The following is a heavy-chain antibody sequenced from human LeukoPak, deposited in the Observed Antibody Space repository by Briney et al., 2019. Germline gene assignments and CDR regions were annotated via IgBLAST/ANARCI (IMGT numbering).Heavy chain of an antibody. CDR3: ARDRSGYFDP. D-gene: IGHD3-3*01. CDR1: GGSIRSGRYY. J-gene: IGHJ5*02. Sequence: SETLSLTCTVSGGSIRSGRYYWRWIRQPAGRGLEWIGRIYTSGSTNYNPSLKSRVTISVDTSKNQFSLKLSSVTGADTPVYYCARDRSGYFDPLRQGTIVTVSS. CDR2: IYTSGST. V-gene: IGHV4-61*02.